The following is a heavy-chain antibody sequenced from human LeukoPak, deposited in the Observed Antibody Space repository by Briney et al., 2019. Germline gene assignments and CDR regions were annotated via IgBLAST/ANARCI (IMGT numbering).Heavy chain of an antibody. J-gene: IGHJ4*02. D-gene: IGHD3-16*02. CDR3: AKSESDFTFGGVIVRGSPSDY. V-gene: IGHV3-73*01. Sequence: PGGSLKLSCAASGFSFSGSAMHWVRQASGKGLEWVGRIRSRANSYVTVYAASMEGRFTISRDDSKNTAYLEMNSLRAEDTAVYYCAKSESDFTFGGVIVRGSPSDYWGQGTLVTVSS. CDR1: GFSFSGSA. CDR2: IRSRANSYVT.